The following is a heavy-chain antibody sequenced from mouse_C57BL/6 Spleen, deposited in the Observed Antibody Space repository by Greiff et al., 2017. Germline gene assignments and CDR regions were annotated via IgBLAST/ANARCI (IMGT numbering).Heavy chain of an antibody. D-gene: IGHD1-1*01. J-gene: IGHJ2*01. CDR1: GYSITSGYD. CDR2: ISYSGST. Sequence: VQLKESGPGMVKPSQSLSLTCTVTGYSITSGYDWHWIRHFPGNKLEWMGYISYSGSTNYNPSLKSRISITHDTSKNHFFLKLNSVTTEDTATYYCARGGDYGFYYFDYWGQGTTLTVSS. CDR3: ARGGDYGFYYFDY. V-gene: IGHV3-1*01.